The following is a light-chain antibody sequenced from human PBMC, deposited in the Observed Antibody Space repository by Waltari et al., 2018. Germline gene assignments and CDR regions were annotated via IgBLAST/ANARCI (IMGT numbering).Light chain of an antibody. CDR3: QQCYSLPLT. V-gene: IGKV4-1*01. CDR1: QSVLHSSNNKNY. CDR2: WAS. J-gene: IGKJ4*01. Sequence: DIVMTQSPDSLAVSLGERATINCKSSQSVLHSSNNKNYLAWYQQKPGQPPKLLIYWASTRESGVPDRVSGSGSGTDFTLTISSLQAEDVAVYYCQQCYSLPLTFGGGTKVDIK.